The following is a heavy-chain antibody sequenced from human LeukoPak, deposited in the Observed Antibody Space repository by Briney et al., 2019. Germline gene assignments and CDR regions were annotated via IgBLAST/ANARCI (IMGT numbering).Heavy chain of an antibody. J-gene: IGHJ5*02. CDR1: GYTFTSYG. CDR2: ISAYNGNT. CDR3: ARDQERSNNWFDP. V-gene: IGHV1-18*04. Sequence: GASVRVSCKTSGYTFTSYGINWVRQAPGQGLEWMGWISAYNGNTNSAQKFQGRVTMTTDTSTSTAYMELRSLRSDDTAVYYCARDQERSNNWFDPWGQGTLVTVSS. D-gene: IGHD3-10*01.